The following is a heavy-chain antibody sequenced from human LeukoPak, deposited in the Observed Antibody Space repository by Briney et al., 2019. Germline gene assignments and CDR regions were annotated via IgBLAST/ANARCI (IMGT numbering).Heavy chain of an antibody. Sequence: ASVKVSCKASGYTFTSRGISWVRQAPGQGLEWMGWISAYKGNTNYAQKFQDRVIMTTDTSTSTAYMELRSLRSDDTAVYYCARDFGRVSSSWYGVRAAQYLQHWGQGTLLIVSP. J-gene: IGHJ1*01. CDR3: ARDFGRVSSSWYGVRAAQYLQH. CDR2: ISAYKGNT. V-gene: IGHV1-18*01. D-gene: IGHD6-13*01. CDR1: GYTFTSRG.